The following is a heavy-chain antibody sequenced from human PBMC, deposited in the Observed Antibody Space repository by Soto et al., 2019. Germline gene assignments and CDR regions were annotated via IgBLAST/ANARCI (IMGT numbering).Heavy chain of an antibody. Sequence: SETLSLTCAVYGGSFSGYYWSWIHQPPGKGLEWIGEINHSGSTNYNPSLKSRVTISVDTSKNQFSLKLSSVTAADTAVYYCARGSRPRITMVRGAKNWFDPWGQGTLVTV. J-gene: IGHJ5*02. V-gene: IGHV4-34*01. D-gene: IGHD3-10*01. CDR2: INHSGST. CDR3: ARGSRPRITMVRGAKNWFDP. CDR1: GGSFSGYY.